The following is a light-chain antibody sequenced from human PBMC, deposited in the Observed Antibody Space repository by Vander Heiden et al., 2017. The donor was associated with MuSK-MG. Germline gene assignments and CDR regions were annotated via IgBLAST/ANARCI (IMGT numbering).Light chain of an antibody. CDR2: GLS. CDR3: QQYSSYPLT. CDR1: QNISFW. V-gene: IGKV1D-16*01. J-gene: IGKJ4*01. Sequence: DIYMSHSPSSLSPSVGDRVNIICRASQNISFWLAWYQQKPVKAPKSLIYGLSVLQSGVPPRFSGSASGTDFTITIRSLQPEDFATYYCQQYSSYPLTFGGGTRVEIK.